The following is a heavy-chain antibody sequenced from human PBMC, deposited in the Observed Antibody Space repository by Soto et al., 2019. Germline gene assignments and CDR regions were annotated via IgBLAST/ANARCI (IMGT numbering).Heavy chain of an antibody. D-gene: IGHD3-16*01. CDR2: INSYGCDT. CDR1: GFTFTTYR. Sequence: EVQLVESGGGLVQPGGSLRLSSEASGFTFTTYRMHWVRQPPGKGLVWVSHINSYGCDTDYADSVKGRFTISRDNGRDTVYLQMNSLGAEDSAVYYCVADPGDADSFDFWGQGTLVTVSS. V-gene: IGHV3-74*01. J-gene: IGHJ4*02. CDR3: VADPGDADSFDF.